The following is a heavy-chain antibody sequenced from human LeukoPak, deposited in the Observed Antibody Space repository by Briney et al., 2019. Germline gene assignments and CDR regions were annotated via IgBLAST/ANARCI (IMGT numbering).Heavy chain of an antibody. CDR1: EFTFSSYW. V-gene: IGHV3-7*01. CDR3: ARGRFSYDNSGYSSFYY. CDR2: IEEDGSEK. D-gene: IGHD3-22*01. Sequence: GGSLRLSCAASEFTFSSYWMSWVRQTPGKGLEWVANIEEDGSEKYYVDSVKGRFTISRDNAKNSLYLQMNSLRAEDTAVYYCARGRFSYDNSGYSSFYYWGQGTLVTVSS. J-gene: IGHJ4*02.